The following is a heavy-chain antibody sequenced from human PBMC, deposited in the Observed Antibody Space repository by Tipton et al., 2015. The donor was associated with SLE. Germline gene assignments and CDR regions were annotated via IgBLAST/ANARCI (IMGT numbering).Heavy chain of an antibody. Sequence: LRLSCTVSGGSISSYYWSWIRQPPGKGLEWIGYIYYSGGTNYNPSLKSRVTISVDTSKNQFSLKLSSVTAADTAVYYCARGAVLIQDNSWFDPWGQGTLVTVSS. J-gene: IGHJ5*02. CDR1: GGSISSYY. CDR3: ARGAVLIQDNSWFDP. V-gene: IGHV4-59*01. D-gene: IGHD2-21*01. CDR2: IYYSGGT.